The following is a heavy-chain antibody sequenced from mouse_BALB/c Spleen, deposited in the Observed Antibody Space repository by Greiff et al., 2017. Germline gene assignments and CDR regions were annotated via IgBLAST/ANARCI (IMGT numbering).Heavy chain of an antibody. CDR1: GYSFTGYF. J-gene: IGHJ3*01. CDR2: INPYNGDT. V-gene: IGHV1-37*01. CDR3: GRGWFAY. Sequence: VQLQQSGPELVKPGASVKISCKASGYSFTGYFMNWVKQSPGKSLEWIGRINPYNGDTFYNQKFKGKATLTVDKSSSTAHMELLSLTSEDSAVYYCGRGWFAYWGQGTLVTVSA.